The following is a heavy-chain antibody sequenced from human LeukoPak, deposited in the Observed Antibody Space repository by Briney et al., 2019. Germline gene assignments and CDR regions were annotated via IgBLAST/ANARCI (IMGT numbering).Heavy chain of an antibody. CDR2: INPNSGGT. V-gene: IGHV1-2*02. D-gene: IGHD6-19*01. J-gene: IGHJ4*02. Sequence: ASVKVSCKASGYTFSGYYMHWVRQAPGQGLEWMGWINPNSGGTNYAQKFQGRVTMTRDTSISTAYMELSRLRFDDTAVYYCARDRARWAVAGTLSWGYWGQGTLVTVSS. CDR3: ARDRARWAVAGTLSWGY. CDR1: GYTFSGYY.